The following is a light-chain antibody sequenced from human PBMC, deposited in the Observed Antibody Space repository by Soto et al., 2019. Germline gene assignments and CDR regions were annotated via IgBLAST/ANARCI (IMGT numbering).Light chain of an antibody. CDR1: SGSVSTTYN. V-gene: IGLV8-61*01. J-gene: IGLJ3*02. Sequence: QTVVTQEPSFSVSPGGTVTLTCGLSSGSVSTTYNPSWYQQTPGQAPRTLIYNTNTRSSGVPDRFSGSILGNKAALTITGAQADDESDYYCVMYMGSDTWVFGGGTKLTVL. CDR3: VMYMGSDTWV. CDR2: NTN.